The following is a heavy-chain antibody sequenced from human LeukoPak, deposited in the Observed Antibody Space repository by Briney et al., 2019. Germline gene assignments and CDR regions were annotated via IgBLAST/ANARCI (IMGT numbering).Heavy chain of an antibody. Sequence: KPSETLSLTCPVSGGSVSSGSYYWSWIRQPPGKGLEWIGYIYYSGSTNYNPSLKSRVTISVDTSKNQFSLKLSSVTAADTAVYYCAREEGVRGVPLFDPWGQGTLVTVSS. CDR1: GGSVSSGSYY. D-gene: IGHD3-10*01. J-gene: IGHJ5*02. CDR2: IYYSGST. V-gene: IGHV4-61*01. CDR3: AREEGVRGVPLFDP.